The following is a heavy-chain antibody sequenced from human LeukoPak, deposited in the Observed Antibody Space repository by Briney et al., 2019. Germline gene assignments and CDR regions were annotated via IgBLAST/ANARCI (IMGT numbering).Heavy chain of an antibody. Sequence: ASVKVSCKASGYTFTSYYMHWVRQAPGQGLEWMGLINPTGGSTGYAQKFQGRVTMTRDMSTSTVYMELSSLRSEDTAVYYCARDRGTMVRGAGIYNWFDPWGQGTLVTVSS. D-gene: IGHD3-10*01. V-gene: IGHV1-46*01. J-gene: IGHJ5*02. CDR3: ARDRGTMVRGAGIYNWFDP. CDR2: INPTGGST. CDR1: GYTFTSYY.